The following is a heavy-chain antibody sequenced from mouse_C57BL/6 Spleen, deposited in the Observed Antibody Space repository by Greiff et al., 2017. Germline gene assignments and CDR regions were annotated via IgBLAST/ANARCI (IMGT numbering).Heavy chain of an antibody. CDR3: ARKANWDGGFAY. D-gene: IGHD4-1*01. Sequence: EVQLVESGGGLVQPGGSLKLSCAASGFTFSDYYMYWVRQTPEKRLEWVAYISNGGGSTYYPDTVKGRFTISRDNAKNTLYLQMSRLKSEDTAMYYCARKANWDGGFAYWGQGTLVTVSA. CDR2: ISNGGGST. J-gene: IGHJ3*01. CDR1: GFTFSDYY. V-gene: IGHV5-12*01.